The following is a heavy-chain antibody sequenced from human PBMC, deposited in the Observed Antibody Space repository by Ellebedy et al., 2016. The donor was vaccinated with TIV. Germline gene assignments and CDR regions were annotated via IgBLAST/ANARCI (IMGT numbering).Heavy chain of an antibody. Sequence: MPSETLSLTCSVSGGSVSTTRYYWAWIRQPPGKGLEWIGSVYYSGSPYYNPSFKSRVTLSADTSKNHFSLTLTSVTAADTAVYYCARIDSWQPIDDWGQGILVSVSS. CDR3: ARIDSWQPIDD. D-gene: IGHD3-9*01. J-gene: IGHJ4*02. CDR1: GGSVSTTRYY. CDR2: VYYSGSP. V-gene: IGHV4-39*02.